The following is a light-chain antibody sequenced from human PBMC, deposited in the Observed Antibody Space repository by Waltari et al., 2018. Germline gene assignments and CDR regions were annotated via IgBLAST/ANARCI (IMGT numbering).Light chain of an antibody. CDR3: AAWDVSLSVVV. CDR1: RSNIGSNF. V-gene: IGLV1-47*01. Sequence: QSVLTQPPSASATPGQKVTISCSGGRSNIGSNFVYWYQQLPGTAPNLLIYRNDPRPSGGPDRFSGSKSGSSASLAISGLRSEDEADYYCAAWDVSLSVVVFGGGTNLTVL. CDR2: RND. J-gene: IGLJ2*01.